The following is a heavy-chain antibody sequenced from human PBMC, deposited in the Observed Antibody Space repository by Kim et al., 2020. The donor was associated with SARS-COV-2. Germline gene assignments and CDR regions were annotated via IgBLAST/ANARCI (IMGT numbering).Heavy chain of an antibody. CDR2: VAGGGGDT. CDR1: GFTFNIHA. V-gene: IGHV3-23*01. CDR3: ARDRVMGATNWYFDL. D-gene: IGHD1-26*01. Sequence: GGSLRLSCTASGFTFNIHAMAWVRQSPGKGLEWVSAVAGGGGDTNYADSVKGRFTISRDNSRNMLYLQMNSLRAEDTAIYYCARDRVMGATNWYFDLLGR. J-gene: IGHJ2*01.